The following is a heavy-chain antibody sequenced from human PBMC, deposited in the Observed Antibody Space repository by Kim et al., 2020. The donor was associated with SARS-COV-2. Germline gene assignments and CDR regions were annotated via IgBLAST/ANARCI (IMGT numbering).Heavy chain of an antibody. CDR2: IYHSGST. J-gene: IGHJ3*02. Sequence: SETLSLTCTVSGYSISSGYYWGWIRQPPGKGLEWIGSIYHSGSTYYNPSLKSRVTISVDTSKNQFSLKLSSVTAADTAVYYCARGGAIIRPDGPSSSGYYDDAFDIWGQGTMVTVSS. D-gene: IGHD3-22*01. CDR1: GYSISSGYY. V-gene: IGHV4-38-2*02. CDR3: ARGGAIIRPDGPSSSGYYDDAFDI.